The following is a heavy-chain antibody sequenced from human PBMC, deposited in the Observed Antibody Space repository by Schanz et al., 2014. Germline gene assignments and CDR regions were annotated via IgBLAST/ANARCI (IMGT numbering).Heavy chain of an antibody. D-gene: IGHD3-10*01. CDR2: VYTSGST. CDR3: ARGGYGSGSYREFDY. J-gene: IGHJ4*02. Sequence: QVQLQESGPGLVKPSQTLSLTCSVSGGSISSGSYYWNWIRQPAGKGLEWIGRVYTSGSTNYNPSLKSRVTMSVDTSKNQISLKLSSVTAADTAVYYCARGGYGSGSYREFDYWGQGTLVTVSS. CDR1: GGSISSGSYY. V-gene: IGHV4-61*02.